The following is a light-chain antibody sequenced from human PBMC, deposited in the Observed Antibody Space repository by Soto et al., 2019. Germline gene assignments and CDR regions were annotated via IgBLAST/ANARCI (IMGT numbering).Light chain of an antibody. Sequence: DIDVTQSPYTLSAFVGDSVAITCRASQTISNCLAWYQQKPGKAPKLLFYRASNLEGGVPSRFSGGGSGTEFTLTINSLQPEDSATYYCHQYKSYPSTFGQGTKLDI. CDR1: QTISNC. CDR2: RAS. CDR3: HQYKSYPST. J-gene: IGKJ1*01. V-gene: IGKV1-5*03.